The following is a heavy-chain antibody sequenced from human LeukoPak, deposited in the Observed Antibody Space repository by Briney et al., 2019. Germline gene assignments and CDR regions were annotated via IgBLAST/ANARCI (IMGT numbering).Heavy chain of an antibody. CDR1: GFTFSNYS. V-gene: IGHV3-48*02. J-gene: IGHJ6*02. Sequence: GGSLRLSCAVSGFTFSNYSMNWVRQAPGKGLEWVSYISRSSSTILYADSVKGRFTISRDKAKSSVYLQMNSLRDEDTAVYHCVRIRDSGSYYFYYGMDVWGQGTTVTVSS. D-gene: IGHD1-26*01. CDR2: ISRSSSTI. CDR3: VRIRDSGSYYFYYGMDV.